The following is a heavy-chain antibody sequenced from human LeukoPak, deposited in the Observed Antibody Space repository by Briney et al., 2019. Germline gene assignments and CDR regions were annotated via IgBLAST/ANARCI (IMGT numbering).Heavy chain of an antibody. J-gene: IGHJ4*02. CDR3: ISDSPVGY. CDR1: GFTFSGSA. Sequence: KISCAASGFTFSGSAMHWVRQASGKGLEWVGRIRSKANSYATAYAASVKGRFTISRDDSKNTAYLQMNSLKTEDTAVYYCISDSPVGYWGQGTLVTVSS. D-gene: IGHD2-15*01. V-gene: IGHV3-73*01. CDR2: IRSKANSYAT.